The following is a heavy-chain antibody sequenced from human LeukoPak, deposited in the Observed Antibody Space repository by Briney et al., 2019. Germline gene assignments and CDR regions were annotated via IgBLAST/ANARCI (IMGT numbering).Heavy chain of an antibody. Sequence: GESLKISCKGSGYSFTHWIGWVRQMPGKGLEWMGIIYPDDSDTRYSPSFQGQVTISADRSISTAYLQWSSLEASDTAIYYCARLLDSSGYYFSHWGQGTLVTVSS. V-gene: IGHV5-51*01. D-gene: IGHD3-22*01. CDR1: GYSFTHW. CDR3: ARLLDSSGYYFSH. CDR2: IYPDDSDT. J-gene: IGHJ4*02.